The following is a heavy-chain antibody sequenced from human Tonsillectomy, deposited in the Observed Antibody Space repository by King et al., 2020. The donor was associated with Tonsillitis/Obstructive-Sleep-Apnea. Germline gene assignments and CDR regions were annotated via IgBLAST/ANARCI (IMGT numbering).Heavy chain of an antibody. J-gene: IGHJ5*02. CDR1: GGSISSYY. Sequence: VQLQESGPVLVKPSETLSLTCTVSGGSISSYYWSWIRQPPGKGLEWIGYIYYSGSTNYNPSLKSRVTISVDTSKNQFSLKLSSVTAADTAVYYCARLSITIFGVVIMGSWFDPWGQGTLVTVSS. CDR2: IYYSGST. V-gene: IGHV4-59*01. D-gene: IGHD3-3*01. CDR3: ARLSITIFGVVIMGSWFDP.